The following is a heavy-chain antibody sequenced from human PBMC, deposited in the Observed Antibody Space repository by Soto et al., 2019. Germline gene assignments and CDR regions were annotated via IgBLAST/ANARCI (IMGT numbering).Heavy chain of an antibody. CDR2: IYYSGST. CDR3: ARAVLPATAPLAY. D-gene: IGHD2-2*01. Sequence: QVQLQESGPRLVKPSETLSLTCIVSGGSISNYYWSWIRQPPGKGLEWIGYIYYSGSTNYNPSLQSRVTISVDTSKNQFALKLSCVTAAHTAVYYCARAVLPATAPLAYWGQGTLVTVSS. CDR1: GGSISNYY. V-gene: IGHV4-59*01. J-gene: IGHJ4*02.